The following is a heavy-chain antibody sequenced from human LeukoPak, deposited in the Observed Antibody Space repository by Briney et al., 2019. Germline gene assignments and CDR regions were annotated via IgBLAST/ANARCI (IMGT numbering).Heavy chain of an antibody. V-gene: IGHV3-23*01. D-gene: IGHD6-13*01. CDR2: ISGSGGST. Sequence: PGGSLRLSSAASGFTFSSYGMSWVRQAPGKGLEWVSAISGSGGSTYYADSVKGRFTISRDNSKNTLYLQMNSLRAEDTAVYYCAKGGSSSWYLDHFDYWGQGTLVTVSS. J-gene: IGHJ4*02. CDR1: GFTFSSYG. CDR3: AKGGSSSWYLDHFDY.